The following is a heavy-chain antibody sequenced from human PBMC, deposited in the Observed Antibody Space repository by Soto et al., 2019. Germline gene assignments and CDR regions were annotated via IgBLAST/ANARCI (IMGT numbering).Heavy chain of an antibody. CDR3: STDLSGQYDY. CDR1: GITFSDYA. J-gene: IGHJ4*02. CDR2: ISGSGSST. Sequence: GGSLRLSCAASGITFSDYAMSWIRQAPGQGLEWVSGISGSGSSTYYADSVQGRFTISRDDAKNTLYLHMNSLRAEDTAIYYCSTDLSGQYDYWGQGVLVTVSS. D-gene: IGHD3-16*02. V-gene: IGHV3-23*01.